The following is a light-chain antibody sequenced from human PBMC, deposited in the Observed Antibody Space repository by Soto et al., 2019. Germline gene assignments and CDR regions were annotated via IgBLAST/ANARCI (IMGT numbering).Light chain of an antibody. CDR3: QQSYRTPYT. V-gene: IGKV1-39*01. CDR1: QTISTY. CDR2: TAF. J-gene: IGKJ2*01. Sequence: DIQMTQSPSSLSASVGDRVTITCRASQTISTYLAWYQQKPGQAPNLLIYTAFSLQSGVPSRFSGSGSGTDFTLTISSLQPEDFATYYCQQSYRTPYTFGQGTKLEIK.